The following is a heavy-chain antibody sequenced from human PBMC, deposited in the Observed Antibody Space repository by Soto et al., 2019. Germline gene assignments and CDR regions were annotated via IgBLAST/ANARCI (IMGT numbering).Heavy chain of an antibody. V-gene: IGHV4-39*01. J-gene: IGHJ4*02. D-gene: IGHD3-22*01. CDR2: INNGGSA. Sequence: SETLSLTCTASGGSISSGSHYWGWVRQPPGKGLEWIGSINNGGSAHYSPSLKSRVTISVDTSKNQFSLKLNSVTAADTAVYYCARRSYDGSGYYYVDSWGQGTLVTVS. CDR3: ARRSYDGSGYYYVDS. CDR1: GGSISSGSHY.